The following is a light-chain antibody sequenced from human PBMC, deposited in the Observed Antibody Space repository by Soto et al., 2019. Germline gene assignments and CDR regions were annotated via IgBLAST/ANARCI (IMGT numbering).Light chain of an antibody. J-gene: IGLJ1*01. V-gene: IGLV2-11*01. CDR2: DVS. Sequence: QSALTQPRSVSGSPGQSVTISCTGTSSDVGTYNYVSWYQQQPGKAPKLMIYDVSKRPSGVPDRFSGSRSGKTASLTISGLQAEYEADYYCCSYAGNYTYVFGTGTKLTVL. CDR1: SSDVGTYNY. CDR3: CSYAGNYTYV.